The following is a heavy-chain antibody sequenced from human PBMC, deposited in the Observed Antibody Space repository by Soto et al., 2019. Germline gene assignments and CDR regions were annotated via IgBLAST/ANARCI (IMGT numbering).Heavy chain of an antibody. J-gene: IGHJ6*02. CDR3: ARVRYSSPVSYYYGMDV. Sequence: QAQLEQSGGEVKKPGASVKVSCKASRVAFSKFIVTWVRQAPGLGLEWVGGIIPIFGTANYAQKFQGRVTITAAESTSTSYMEVNNLRSEDTAVYYCARVRYSSPVSYYYGMDVWGQGTTVTVAS. D-gene: IGHD6-19*01. CDR1: RVAFSKFI. V-gene: IGHV1-69*01. CDR2: IIPIFGTA.